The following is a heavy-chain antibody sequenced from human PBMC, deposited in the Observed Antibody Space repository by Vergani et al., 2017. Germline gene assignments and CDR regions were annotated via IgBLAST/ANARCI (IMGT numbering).Heavy chain of an antibody. CDR1: GFTFSSYA. CDR2: ISGSGGST. Sequence: EVQLLESGGGLVQPGGSLRLSCAASGFTFSSYAMSWVRQAPGKGLEWVSAISGSGGSTYYADSVKGRFTISRDNSKNTLYLQMNSLRAEDTAVYYCAKVGCSGGSCDSYYYYYGMDVWGQGTTVTVSS. J-gene: IGHJ6*02. CDR3: AKVGCSGGSCDSYYYYYGMDV. V-gene: IGHV3-23*01. D-gene: IGHD2-15*01.